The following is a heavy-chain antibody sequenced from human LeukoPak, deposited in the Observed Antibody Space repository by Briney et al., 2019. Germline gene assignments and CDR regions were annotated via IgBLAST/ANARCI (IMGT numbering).Heavy chain of an antibody. V-gene: IGHV4-59*01. CDR3: ARSHTSPRWFDP. Sequence: SETLSLTCTVSGGSINSYYWSWIRQPPGKGLEWIGYIYYSGNTNYNPSLKSRVTISVDTSKNQFSLKLSSVTTADTAVYYCARSHTSPRWFDPWGQGTPVTVSS. CDR1: GGSINSYY. D-gene: IGHD2-2*01. J-gene: IGHJ5*02. CDR2: IYYSGNT.